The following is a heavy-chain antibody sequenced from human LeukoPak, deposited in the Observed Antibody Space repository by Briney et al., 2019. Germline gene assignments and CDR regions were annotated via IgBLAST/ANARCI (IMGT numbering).Heavy chain of an antibody. CDR1: GDSISSYY. J-gene: IGHJ4*02. CDR3: ARLGVRGVVIDY. CDR2: IFYSGNN. V-gene: IGHV4-59*08. D-gene: IGHD3-10*01. Sequence: KPSETLSLTCTVSGDSISSYYWSWIRQSPGKGLEWIGYIFYSGNNNYNPSLKSRVTISVDTSKNQFSLKLSSVTAADTAVYYCARLGVRGVVIDYWGQGALVTVSS.